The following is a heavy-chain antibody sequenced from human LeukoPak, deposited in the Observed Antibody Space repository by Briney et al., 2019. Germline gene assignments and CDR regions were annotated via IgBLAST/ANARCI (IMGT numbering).Heavy chain of an antibody. CDR2: IKNDGSGI. V-gene: IGHV3-74*01. D-gene: IGHD2-21*01. Sequence: PGGSLRLSCAAPGITFSNYNMNWVRQAPGKGLVWVARIKNDGSGIIYADSVEGRFTISRDNARNTVYLQMNSLRAEDTAVYYCARERGVSHPFDYWGQGTLVTVSS. J-gene: IGHJ4*02. CDR3: ARERGVSHPFDY. CDR1: GITFSNYN.